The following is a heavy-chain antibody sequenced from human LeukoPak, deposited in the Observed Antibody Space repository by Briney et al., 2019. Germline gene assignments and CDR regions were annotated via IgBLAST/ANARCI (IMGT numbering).Heavy chain of an antibody. J-gene: IGHJ4*02. CDR3: AREPAYYYDSSSYPIDY. Sequence: GGSLRLSCAASGFTFSSYAMHWVRQAPGKGLEWVAVISYDGSNKYYADSVKGRFTISRDNSKNTLYLQMNSLRAEDTAVYYCAREPAYYYDSSSYPIDYWGQGTLVTVSS. CDR2: ISYDGSNK. CDR1: GFTFSSYA. V-gene: IGHV3-30-3*01. D-gene: IGHD3-22*01.